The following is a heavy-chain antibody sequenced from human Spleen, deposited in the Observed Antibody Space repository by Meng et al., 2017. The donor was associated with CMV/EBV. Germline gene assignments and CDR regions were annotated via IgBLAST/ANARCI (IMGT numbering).Heavy chain of an antibody. CDR2: INPNSDDT. J-gene: IGHJ4*02. V-gene: IGHV1-2*02. CDR1: GYSFTNYY. CDR3: ARDNAGNSFEY. Sequence: VQLVPSGAEVKKPGTSMKVSCKASGYSFTNYYIHWVRQAPGQGLEWMGWINPNSDDTRYPQKFQGRVTMTRDTSITTAYMELTSLTSDDTAVYFCARDNAGNSFEYWGQGTLVTVSS. D-gene: IGHD6-13*01.